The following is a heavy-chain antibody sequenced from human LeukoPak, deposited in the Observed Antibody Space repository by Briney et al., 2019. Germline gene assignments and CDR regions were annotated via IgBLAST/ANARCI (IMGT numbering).Heavy chain of an antibody. CDR3: ARTVVVATPSLDY. V-gene: IGHV4-39*02. Sequence: SETLSLTCTVSGGSFSSSSYYWTRLRQAPGQGLEWIVSLYYTGSSYYNPSLKSRVTISVDTTNKYFSLKLSSLTLAATAVYYCARTVVVATPSLDYWGQGTLVTVSS. CDR1: GGSFSSSSYY. D-gene: IGHD2-15*01. CDR2: LYYTGSS. J-gene: IGHJ4*02.